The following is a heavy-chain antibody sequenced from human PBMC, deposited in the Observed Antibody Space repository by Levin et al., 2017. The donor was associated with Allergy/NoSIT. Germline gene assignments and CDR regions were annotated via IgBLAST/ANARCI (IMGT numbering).Heavy chain of an antibody. Sequence: GGSLRLSCAASGFTFSSYAMSWVRQAPGKGLEWVSAISGSGGSTYYADSVKGRFTISRDNSKNTLYLQMNSLRAEDTAVYYCAKVPTNDILTGYYRIPRADYYYYMDVWGKGTTVTVSS. CDR1: GFTFSSYA. D-gene: IGHD3-9*01. CDR3: AKVPTNDILTGYYRIPRADYYYYMDV. V-gene: IGHV3-23*01. CDR2: ISGSGGST. J-gene: IGHJ6*03.